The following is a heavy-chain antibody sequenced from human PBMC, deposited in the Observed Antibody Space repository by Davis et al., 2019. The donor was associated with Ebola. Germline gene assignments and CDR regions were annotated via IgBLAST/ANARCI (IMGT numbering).Heavy chain of an antibody. Sequence: ASVKVSCKASGYIFTSYGFSWVRQAPGQGLEWMGIINPSGGSTSYAQKFQGRVTMTRDTSTSTVYMELSSLRSEDTAVYYCARVDLGYCSSTSCYAQRAWWWFDPWGQGTLVTVSS. CDR1: GYIFTSYG. CDR3: ARVDLGYCSSTSCYAQRAWWWFDP. CDR2: INPSGGST. V-gene: IGHV1-46*01. D-gene: IGHD2-2*01. J-gene: IGHJ5*02.